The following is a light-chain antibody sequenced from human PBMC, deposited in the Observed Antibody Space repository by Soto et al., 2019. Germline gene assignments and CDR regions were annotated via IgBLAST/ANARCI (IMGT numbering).Light chain of an antibody. V-gene: IGKV1-27*01. CDR3: QNYNSAPWT. Sequence: GDRVTITCRASQDIADYLARYQQKPGQVPNLLIYAASTLQSGVPSRFSGSGSGTDFTLTITGLQPEDVATYYCQNYNSAPWTFGQGTKVEIK. J-gene: IGKJ1*01. CDR2: AAS. CDR1: QDIADY.